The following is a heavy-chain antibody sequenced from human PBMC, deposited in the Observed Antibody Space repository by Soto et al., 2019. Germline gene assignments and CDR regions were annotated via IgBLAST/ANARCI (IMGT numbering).Heavy chain of an antibody. CDR2: IWYDGSNK. J-gene: IGHJ4*02. CDR1: GFTFSSYG. V-gene: IGHV3-33*01. D-gene: IGHD3-9*01. Sequence: GGSLRLSCAASGFTFSSYGMHWVRQAPGKGLEWVAVIWYDGSNKYYADSVKDRFTISRDNSKNTLYLQMNSLRAEDTAVYYCARNYDILTGFDYWGQGTLVTVSS. CDR3: ARNYDILTGFDY.